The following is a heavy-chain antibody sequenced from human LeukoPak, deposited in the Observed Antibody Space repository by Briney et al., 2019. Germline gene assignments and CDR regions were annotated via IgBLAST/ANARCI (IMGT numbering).Heavy chain of an antibody. Sequence: GGSLRLSCAASGFKFSDYYMSWIRQAPGKGLEWVSYIDHRGSSSSIFYTDSVKGRFTISRDNSKNTLYLQMNSLRAEDTAVYYCAKELSSGWQEFDYWGQGTLVTVSS. CDR1: GFKFSDYY. D-gene: IGHD6-19*01. V-gene: IGHV3-11*04. CDR3: AKELSSGWQEFDY. J-gene: IGHJ4*02. CDR2: IDHRGSSSSI.